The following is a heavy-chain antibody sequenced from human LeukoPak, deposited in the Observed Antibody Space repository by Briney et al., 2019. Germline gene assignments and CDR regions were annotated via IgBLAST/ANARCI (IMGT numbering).Heavy chain of an antibody. CDR3: ARRDSHNWFDP. V-gene: IGHV3-21*01. J-gene: IGHJ5*02. Sequence: GGSLRLSCAASGFTFSSYSMNWVRQAPGKALEWVSSISSSSSYIYYADSVKGRFTISRDNPKNSLYLQMNSLRAEDTAVYYCARRDSHNWFDPWGQGTLVTVSS. CDR2: ISSSSSYI. CDR1: GFTFSSYS. D-gene: IGHD2-15*01.